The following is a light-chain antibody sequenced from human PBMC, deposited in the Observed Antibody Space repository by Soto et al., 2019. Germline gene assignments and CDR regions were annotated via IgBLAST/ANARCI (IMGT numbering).Light chain of an antibody. V-gene: IGKV1-12*01. CDR1: QGVSSW. Sequence: DIQMTQSPSSVSTSVRDRVTITCRASQGVSSWLAWYQQRPGKAPKLLIYAASSLQSGVPSRFSGSGSVTDFTLTISSLQPEGLATYYYQQANSFRGTFGPATRVDIK. CDR2: AAS. J-gene: IGKJ3*01. CDR3: QQANSFRGT.